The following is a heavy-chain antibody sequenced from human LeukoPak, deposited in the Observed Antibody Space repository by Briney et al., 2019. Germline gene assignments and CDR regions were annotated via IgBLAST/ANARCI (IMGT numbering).Heavy chain of an antibody. CDR3: VKWGPYCSTHYCPALES. Sequence: GGSLRLSCTASGFMFSDYWMSWVRQAPGKGPEWVANINPAGSQQYSVDSLKGRSAVSRDNAKKSFYLQMNYLRAEDTAVYYCVKWGPYCSTHYCPALESWGQGTLVTVSS. J-gene: IGHJ4*02. CDR2: INPAGSQQ. CDR1: GFMFSDYW. D-gene: IGHD4-11*01. V-gene: IGHV3-7*01.